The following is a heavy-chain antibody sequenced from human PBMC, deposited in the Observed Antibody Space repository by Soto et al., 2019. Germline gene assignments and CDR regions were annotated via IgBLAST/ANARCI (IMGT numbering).Heavy chain of an antibody. J-gene: IGHJ4*02. CDR2: IYWDNDK. Sequence: QITLKESGPTLVKPTQTLTLTCTFSGFSLSTNGVGVGWIRQPPGKALECLALIYWDNDKRYSPSLRNRLTITKDTSKSLVVLQMTNMDPEDTATYYCAYRLCDRSCSWDVGYFNSWGQGSLVTVSS. CDR1: GFSLSTNGVG. CDR3: AYRLCDRSCSWDVGYFNS. D-gene: IGHD3-22*01. V-gene: IGHV2-5*02.